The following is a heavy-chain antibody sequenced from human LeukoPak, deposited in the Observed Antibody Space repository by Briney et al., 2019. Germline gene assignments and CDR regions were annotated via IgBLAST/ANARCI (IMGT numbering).Heavy chain of an antibody. D-gene: IGHD3-22*01. V-gene: IGHV3-7*01. CDR3: ARDSSGYQ. J-gene: IGHJ4*02. CDR2: IKEDGSEK. Sequence: GGSLRLSCAASGFTFSTYWMSWVRQAPGKGLEWVANIKEDGSEKYYGDFVKGRFTISRDNAKNSLYLEMNSLRVEDTAVYYCARDSSGYQWGQGTLVTVSS. CDR1: GFTFSTYW.